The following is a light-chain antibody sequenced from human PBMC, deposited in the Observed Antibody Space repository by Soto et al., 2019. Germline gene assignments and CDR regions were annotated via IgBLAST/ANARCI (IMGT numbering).Light chain of an antibody. Sequence: ELVLTQSPGTPSLSPGERATLSCRASQSVSFSYLAWYQQKPGQAPRLLVYGATSRATGIPDRFSGSRSRTSFSLTISRLETEDFAVYYWQQYGSSSPWTFGQGTEVEGK. CDR1: QSVSFSY. CDR2: GAT. CDR3: QQYGSSSPWT. J-gene: IGKJ1*01. V-gene: IGKV3-20*01.